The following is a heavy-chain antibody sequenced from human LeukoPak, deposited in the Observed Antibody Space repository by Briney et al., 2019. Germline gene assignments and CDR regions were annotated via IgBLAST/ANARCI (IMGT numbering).Heavy chain of an antibody. Sequence: GGSLRLSCAASQFSFSSFAMSWVRQAPGKGLEWVSTISGSGDSTYYADSVKGRFTISTDNSKNTLYLQMNSLRVEDTAVYYCAKSCYYGSGSPSLDYWGQGTLVTVSS. CDR3: AKSCYYGSGSPSLDY. D-gene: IGHD3-10*01. CDR2: ISGSGDST. CDR1: QFSFSSFA. V-gene: IGHV3-23*01. J-gene: IGHJ4*02.